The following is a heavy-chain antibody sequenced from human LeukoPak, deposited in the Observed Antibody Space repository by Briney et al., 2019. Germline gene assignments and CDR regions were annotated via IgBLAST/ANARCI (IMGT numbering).Heavy chain of an antibody. CDR1: GGSFSGYY. CDR2: INHSGST. D-gene: IGHD3-10*01. Sequence: SETLSLTCAVYGGSFSGYYWSRIRQPPGKGLEWIGEINHSGSTNYSPSLKSRVTISVDTSKNQFSLKLSSVTAADTAVYYCARRGPPYRRHAFDIWGQGTMVTVSS. CDR3: ARRGPPYRRHAFDI. V-gene: IGHV4-34*01. J-gene: IGHJ3*02.